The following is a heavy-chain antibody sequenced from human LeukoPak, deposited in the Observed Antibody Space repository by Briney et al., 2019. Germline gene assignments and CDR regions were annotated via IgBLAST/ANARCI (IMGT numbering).Heavy chain of an antibody. Sequence: GVSVKVSCKASGYTFTDYYMHWVRQAPGQGLEWMGWINPNSGSTNYAQKFQGRVTMTRDTSISTAYMELSRLRSDDTAVYYCARGPRGSQFEYGWGQGTLVTVSS. D-gene: IGHD4/OR15-4a*01. V-gene: IGHV1-2*02. J-gene: IGHJ4*02. CDR1: GYTFTDYY. CDR3: ARGPRGSQFEYG. CDR2: INPNSGST.